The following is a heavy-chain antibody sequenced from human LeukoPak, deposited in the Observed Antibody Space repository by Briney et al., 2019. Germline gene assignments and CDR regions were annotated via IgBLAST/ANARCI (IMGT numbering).Heavy chain of an antibody. Sequence: GGSLRLSCAASGFTFSSYAMSWVRQAPGKGLEWVSAISGRGGSTYYADSVKGRFTISRDNSKNTLYLQMNSLRAEDTAVYYCAKDLLPRTAFDYWGQGTLVTVSS. CDR1: GFTFSSYA. CDR3: AKDLLPRTAFDY. D-gene: IGHD1-1*01. CDR2: ISGRGGST. V-gene: IGHV3-23*01. J-gene: IGHJ4*02.